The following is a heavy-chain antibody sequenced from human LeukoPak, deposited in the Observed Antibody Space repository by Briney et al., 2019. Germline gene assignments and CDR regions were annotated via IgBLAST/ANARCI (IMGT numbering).Heavy chain of an antibody. Sequence: PGGSLRLSCAASGITVSSNYMSWVRQAPGKGLEWVSVIYSGGSTYYADSVKGRFTISRDNSKNTLYLQMNSLRAEDTAVYYCARHLTDYGDYNWFDPWGQGTLVTVSS. V-gene: IGHV3-66*02. CDR1: GITVSSNY. J-gene: IGHJ5*02. CDR3: ARHLTDYGDYNWFDP. D-gene: IGHD4-17*01. CDR2: IYSGGST.